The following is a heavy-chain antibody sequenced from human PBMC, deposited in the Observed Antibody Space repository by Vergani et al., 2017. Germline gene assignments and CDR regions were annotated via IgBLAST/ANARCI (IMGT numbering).Heavy chain of an antibody. CDR1: GGSFSGYY. CDR3: ARHESSGYADY. V-gene: IGHV4-34*01. D-gene: IGHD3-22*01. CDR2: INHSGST. J-gene: IGHJ4*02. Sequence: QVQLQQWGAGLLKPSETLSLTCAVYGGSFSGYYWSWIRQPPGKGLEWIGEINHSGSTNYNPALKSRVTISIDTSKNQFSLKLSSVTAADTAVYYCARHESSGYADYWGQGTLVTVSS.